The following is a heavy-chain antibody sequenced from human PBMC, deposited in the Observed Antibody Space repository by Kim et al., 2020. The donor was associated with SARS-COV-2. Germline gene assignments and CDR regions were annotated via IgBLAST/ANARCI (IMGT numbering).Heavy chain of an antibody. V-gene: IGHV5-51*01. CDR2: IYPGDSDT. D-gene: IGHD2-2*01. CDR1: GYSFTSYW. Sequence: GESLKISCKGSGYSFTSYWIGWVRQMPGKGLEWVGIIYPGDSDTRYSPSFQGQVTISADKSISTAYLQWSSLKASDTAMYYCARRRKSSTSLGPFDPWGQGTLVTVSS. CDR3: ARRRKSSTSLGPFDP. J-gene: IGHJ5*02.